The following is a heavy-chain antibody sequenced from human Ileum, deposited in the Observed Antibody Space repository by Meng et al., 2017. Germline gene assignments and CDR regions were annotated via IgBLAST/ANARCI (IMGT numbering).Heavy chain of an antibody. CDR3: ASARYDN. CDR2: INHNGNT. J-gene: IGHJ4*02. Sequence: QVQLQQWGAGLLKPAETLSLICVVYGGSFSANYWTWIRQPPGKGLEWIGEINHNGNTNYKPSLKSRVTISVDTSKKQFSLRLTSVTAADTAVYYCASARYDNWGQGTLVTVSS. V-gene: IGHV4-34*01. CDR1: GGSFSANY.